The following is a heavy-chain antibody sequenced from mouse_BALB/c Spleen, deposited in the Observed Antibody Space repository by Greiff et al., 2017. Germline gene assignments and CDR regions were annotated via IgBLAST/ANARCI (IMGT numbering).Heavy chain of an antibody. CDR2: ISSGGSYT. Sequence: DVMLVESGGGLVKPGGSLKLSCAASGFTFSSYAMSWVRQSPEKRLEWVAEISSGGSYTYYPDTVTGRFTISRDNAKNTLYLEMSSLRSEDTAMYYCASPPLTWFAYWGQGTLVTVSA. CDR3: ASPPLTWFAY. V-gene: IGHV5-9-4*01. CDR1: GFTFSSYA. J-gene: IGHJ3*01.